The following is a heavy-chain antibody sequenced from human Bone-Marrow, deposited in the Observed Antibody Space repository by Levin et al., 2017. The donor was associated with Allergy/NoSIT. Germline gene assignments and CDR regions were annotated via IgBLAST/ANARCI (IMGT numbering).Heavy chain of an antibody. D-gene: IGHD5-18*01. Sequence: PSETLSLTCAVYGGSFSDYHWTWIRQTPEKGLEWIGKINHSGSTIYNPSLKRRVAISVDTSNNQFFLVLTSVTAADTAAYYCARGTTYTATYSGGFYYFDFWGQGTLVTVSS. V-gene: IGHV4-34*01. CDR2: INHSGST. CDR3: ARGTTYTATYSGGFYYFDF. J-gene: IGHJ4*02. CDR1: GGSFSDYH.